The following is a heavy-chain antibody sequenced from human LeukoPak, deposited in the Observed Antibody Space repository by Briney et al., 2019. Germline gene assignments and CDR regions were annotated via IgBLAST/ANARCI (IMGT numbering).Heavy chain of an antibody. V-gene: IGHV3-11*04. CDR1: GFTFSDYY. J-gene: IGHJ6*03. Sequence: GSLRLSCAASGFTFSDYYMSWIRQAPGKGLEWVSYISSSGSTIYYADSVKGRFTISRDNAKNSLYLQMNSLRAEDTAVYYCARVPGSGYYTPYYYYMDVWGKGTTVTVSS. D-gene: IGHD3-3*01. CDR2: ISSSGSTI. CDR3: ARVPGSGYYTPYYYYMDV.